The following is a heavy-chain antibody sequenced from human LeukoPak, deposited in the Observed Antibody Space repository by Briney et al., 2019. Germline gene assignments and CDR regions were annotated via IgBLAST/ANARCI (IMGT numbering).Heavy chain of an antibody. D-gene: IGHD1-26*01. J-gene: IGHJ4*02. Sequence: PGGSLRLSCAASGFTFSSYGMHWVRQAPGKGLGWVAVISYDGSNKYYADSVKGRFTISRDNSKNTLYLQMNSLRAEDTAVYYCAKDTSRRSGSYLFDYWGQGTLVTVSS. CDR3: AKDTSRRSGSYLFDY. CDR1: GFTFSSYG. CDR2: ISYDGSNK. V-gene: IGHV3-30*18.